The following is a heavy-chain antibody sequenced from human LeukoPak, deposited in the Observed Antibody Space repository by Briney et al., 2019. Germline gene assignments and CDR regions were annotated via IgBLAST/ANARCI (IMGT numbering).Heavy chain of an antibody. CDR1: GGSVSSDGYY. J-gene: IGHJ4*02. CDR2: IYYSGST. CDR3: ARSRDAYNPGFFYYFDY. Sequence: PSETLSLTCTVSGGSVSSDGYYWSWIRQHPGKGLEWIGYIYYSGSTYYNPSLKSRLTISVDTSKNQFSLKLSSVTAADTAMYYCARSRDAYNPGFFYYFDYWGRGALVTVSS. V-gene: IGHV4-31*03. D-gene: IGHD5-24*01.